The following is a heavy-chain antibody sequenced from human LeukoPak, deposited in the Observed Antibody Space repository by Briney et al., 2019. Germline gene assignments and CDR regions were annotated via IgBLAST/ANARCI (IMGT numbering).Heavy chain of an antibody. D-gene: IGHD3-22*01. J-gene: IGHJ6*03. CDR3: ARGMYYYDSVYYYYMDV. V-gene: IGHV3-74*01. Sequence: GGSLRLSCAASGFTFSSYWMHWVRQAPGKGLVWVSRINSDGSSTSYADSVKGRFTISRDNAKNTLYLQMNSLRAEDTAVYYCARGMYYYDSVYYYYMDVWGKGTTVTVSS. CDR1: GFTFSSYW. CDR2: INSDGSST.